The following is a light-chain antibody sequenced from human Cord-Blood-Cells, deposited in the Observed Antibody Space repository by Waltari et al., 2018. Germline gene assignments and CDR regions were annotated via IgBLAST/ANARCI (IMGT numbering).Light chain of an antibody. CDR2: KAS. Sequence: DIQMTQSPSTLSASVGDRVTITCRARQSISSWLAGYQQKPGKTHKILIYKASSFEIGVPSRFSGSGSGTEFTLTISSLQPDDFATYYCQQYNSYSYTFGQGTKLEIK. V-gene: IGKV1-5*03. J-gene: IGKJ2*01. CDR1: QSISSW. CDR3: QQYNSYSYT.